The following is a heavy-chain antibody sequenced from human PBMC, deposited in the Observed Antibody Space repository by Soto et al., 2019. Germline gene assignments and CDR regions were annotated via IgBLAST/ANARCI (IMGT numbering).Heavy chain of an antibody. CDR3: ARTDNVGYYPY. D-gene: IGHD1-26*01. CDR2: IYHSGTT. V-gene: IGHV4-38-2*01. Sequence: PSETLSLTCAVSGNSISRGYYWAWIRRPPGTGLEWIGSIYHSGTTYYNPSLKSRVTISVDTSKNQFSLKLSSVTAADSAVYYRARTDNVGYYPYFGQGTLVT. CDR1: GNSISRGYY. J-gene: IGHJ4*02.